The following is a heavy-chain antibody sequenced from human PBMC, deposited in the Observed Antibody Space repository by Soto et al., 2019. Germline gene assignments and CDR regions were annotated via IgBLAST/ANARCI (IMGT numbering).Heavy chain of an antibody. CDR1: GFTVSTNY. D-gene: IGHD4-4*01. CDR2: IYIGGST. V-gene: IGHV3-66*01. CDR3: ARAPGYSNYGAFDY. J-gene: IGHJ4*02. Sequence: EVQLVESGGGLVQPGGSLRLSCAASGFTVSTNYMSWVRQAPGKGLEWVSVIYIGGSTYYADSVKGRFTISRDNSNNTLYLQMNSLRAEDTAVYYCARAPGYSNYGAFDYWGQGTLVTVSS.